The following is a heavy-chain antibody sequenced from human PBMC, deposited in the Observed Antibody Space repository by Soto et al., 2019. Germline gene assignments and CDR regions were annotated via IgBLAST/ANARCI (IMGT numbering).Heavy chain of an antibody. D-gene: IGHD6-6*01. Sequence: SVKVSCKASGGTFSSYAISWVRQAPGQGLEWMGGIIPIFGTAKYAQKFQGRVTITADESTSTAYMELSSLRSEDTAVYYCAMYSSSSRRFDYWGQGTLVTVSS. CDR2: IIPIFGTA. J-gene: IGHJ4*02. CDR3: AMYSSSSRRFDY. V-gene: IGHV1-69*13. CDR1: GGTFSSYA.